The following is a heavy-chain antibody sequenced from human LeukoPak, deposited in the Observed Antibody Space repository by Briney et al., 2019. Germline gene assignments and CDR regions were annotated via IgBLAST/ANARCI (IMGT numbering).Heavy chain of an antibody. Sequence: PSQTLSLTCTVSGGSISSGGYYWSWIRQPPGKGLEWIGYIYHSGSTYYNPSLKSRVTISVDRSKNQFSLKLSSVTAADTAVYYCARGSGPAFDIWGQGTMVTVSS. CDR2: IYHSGST. CDR3: ARGSGPAFDI. V-gene: IGHV4-30-2*01. J-gene: IGHJ3*02. CDR1: GGSISSGGYY.